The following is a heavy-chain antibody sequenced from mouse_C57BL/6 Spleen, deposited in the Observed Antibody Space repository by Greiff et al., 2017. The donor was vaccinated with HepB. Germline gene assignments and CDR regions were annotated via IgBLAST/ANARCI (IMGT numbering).Heavy chain of an antibody. J-gene: IGHJ2*01. Sequence: VMLVESGAELVKPGASVKISCKASGYAFSSYWMNWVKQRPGKGLEWIGQIYPGDGDTNYNGKFKGKATLTADKSSSTAYMQLSSLTSEDSAVYFCAREEITTVYYFDYWGQGTTLTVSS. CDR1: GYAFSSYW. V-gene: IGHV1-80*01. CDR2: IYPGDGDT. CDR3: AREEITTVYYFDY. D-gene: IGHD1-1*01.